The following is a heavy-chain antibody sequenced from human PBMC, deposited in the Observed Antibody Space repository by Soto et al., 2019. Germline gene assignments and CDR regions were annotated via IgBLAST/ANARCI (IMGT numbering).Heavy chain of an antibody. D-gene: IGHD5-12*01. J-gene: IGHJ5*02. V-gene: IGHV3-23*01. CDR1: GFMLSPFA. Sequence: GGSLRLSCAASGFMLSPFAMSWVRQAPGKGLEWVSSISPKIGRTYYAGSVKGRFTISRDNFKNTLYLQMDRLRVEDTAIYYCAKGFSGYELKWFDPWGQETLVTVSS. CDR3: AKGFSGYELKWFDP. CDR2: ISPKIGRT.